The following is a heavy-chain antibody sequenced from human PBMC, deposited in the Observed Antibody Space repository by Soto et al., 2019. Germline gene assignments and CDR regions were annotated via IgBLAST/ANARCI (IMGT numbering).Heavy chain of an antibody. CDR3: VRDERDTCGGGGCYYFDY. J-gene: IGHJ4*02. Sequence: QVQLVQSGPEVKKPGASVRVSCKASGNTIVSYGISWVRQAPGQGLEWMGWISAPKGRTNSAQKCQDRITMTTDTSTSTAQMELRTLRSDDTAIYYCVRDERDTCGGGGCYYFDYWGQGTLVIVS. CDR1: GNTIVSYG. CDR2: ISAPKGRT. V-gene: IGHV1-18*01. D-gene: IGHD2-15*01.